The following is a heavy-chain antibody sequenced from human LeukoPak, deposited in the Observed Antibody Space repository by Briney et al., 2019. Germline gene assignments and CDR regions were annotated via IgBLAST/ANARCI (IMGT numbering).Heavy chain of an antibody. Sequence: PSETLSLTCAVYGGSFRGYYWTWIRQPPGKGLEWIGEINHSGSTNYNPSLKSRVTISVDTSKNQFSLKLSSVTAADTAVYYCARRAKYYGSGSYDYWGQGTLVTVSS. CDR2: INHSGST. CDR3: ARRAKYYGSGSYDY. J-gene: IGHJ4*02. D-gene: IGHD3-10*01. V-gene: IGHV4-34*01. CDR1: GGSFRGYY.